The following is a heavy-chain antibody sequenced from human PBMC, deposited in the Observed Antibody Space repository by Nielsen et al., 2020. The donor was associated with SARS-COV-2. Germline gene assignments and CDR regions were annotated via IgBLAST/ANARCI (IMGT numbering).Heavy chain of an antibody. CDR2: INPSGGST. Sequence: WVQQAPGQGLEWMGIINPSGGSTSYAQKFRGRVTMTRDTSTSTVYMELSSLRSEDTDVYYCARGIYSGSYYLYYYYYMDVWGKVTTVTVSS. J-gene: IGHJ6*03. CDR3: ARGIYSGSYYLYYYYYMDV. V-gene: IGHV1-46*01. D-gene: IGHD1-26*01.